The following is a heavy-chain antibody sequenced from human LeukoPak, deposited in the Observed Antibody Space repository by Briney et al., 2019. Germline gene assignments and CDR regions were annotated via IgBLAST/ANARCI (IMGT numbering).Heavy chain of an antibody. CDR1: GGSISSYY. J-gene: IGHJ6*02. Sequence: SETLSLTCTVSGGSISSYYWSWIRHPPGKGLEWIGYIYYSGSTNYNPSLKSRVTISVDTSKNQFSLKLSSVTAADTAVYYCARDTLSGWPDYYYYGMDVWGQGTTVTVSS. V-gene: IGHV4-59*01. CDR2: IYYSGST. D-gene: IGHD6-19*01. CDR3: ARDTLSGWPDYYYYGMDV.